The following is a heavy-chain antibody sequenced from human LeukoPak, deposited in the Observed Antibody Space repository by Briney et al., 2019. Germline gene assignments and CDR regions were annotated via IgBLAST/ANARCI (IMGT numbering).Heavy chain of an antibody. CDR2: INQDGSEK. V-gene: IGHV3-7*01. CDR1: GCIFSSYW. Sequence: GGSLRLSCAGSGCIFSSYWMTWVRQPPGKGLEWVANINQDGSEKYYVDSVKGRFTISRDNAKNSLYLQMNSLRAEDTAVYYCARDRNAASWGQGTLVTVSS. D-gene: IGHD6-13*01. CDR3: ARDRNAAS. J-gene: IGHJ5*02.